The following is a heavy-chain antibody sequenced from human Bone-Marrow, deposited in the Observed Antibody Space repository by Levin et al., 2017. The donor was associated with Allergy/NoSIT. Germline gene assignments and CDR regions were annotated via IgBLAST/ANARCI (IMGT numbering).Heavy chain of an antibody. CDR3: AKATFGITGPDPRSDDYYGMDV. CDR1: GFTFSSYG. V-gene: IGHV3-30*18. J-gene: IGHJ6*02. Sequence: PGGSLRLSCAASGFTFSSYGMHWVRQAPGKGLEWVAVISYDGSNKYYADSVKGRFTISRDNSKNTLYLQMNSLRAEDTAVYYCAKATFGITGPDPRSDDYYGMDVWGQGTTVTVSS. D-gene: IGHD1-20*01. CDR2: ISYDGSNK.